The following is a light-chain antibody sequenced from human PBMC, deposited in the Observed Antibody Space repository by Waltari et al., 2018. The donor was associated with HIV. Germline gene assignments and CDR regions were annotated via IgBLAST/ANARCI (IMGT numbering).Light chain of an antibody. J-gene: IGKJ2*01. CDR1: QSVNANF. CDR3: HQYGNSPST. V-gene: IGKV3-20*01. CDR2: GAS. Sequence: ELVLTQSPGTLSLSPGERATLSCRASQSVNANFFAWYQQRPGQAPRLLIYGASTRAPGVPDRLSGSGSGTDFILAISRLEPEDFAVYYCHQYGNSPSTFGQGTTLDIK.